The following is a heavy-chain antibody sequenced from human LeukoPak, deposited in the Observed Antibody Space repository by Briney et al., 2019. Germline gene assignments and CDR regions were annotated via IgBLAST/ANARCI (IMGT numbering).Heavy chain of an antibody. J-gene: IGHJ6*03. CDR2: IYDSGST. V-gene: IGHV4-39*07. D-gene: IGHD1-14*01. Sequence: KPSQTRSPTWTVAGGSISSSSYYWGWIRQPPGKGLEWIGSIYDSGSTYYNPSLKSRGTISVDTSKNQFSRNVSSVTAADTAVYYCARGPPEDYYYYYYMDVWGKGTTVTVSS. CDR1: GGSISSSSYY. CDR3: ARGPPEDYYYYYYMDV.